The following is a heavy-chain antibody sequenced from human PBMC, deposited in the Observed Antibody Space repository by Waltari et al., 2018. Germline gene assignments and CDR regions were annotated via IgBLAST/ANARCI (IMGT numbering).Heavy chain of an antibody. CDR3: ASLGGYSYGLDY. J-gene: IGHJ4*02. CDR1: GFTFSSYW. D-gene: IGHD5-18*01. CDR2: INSDGSST. V-gene: IGHV3-74*01. Sequence: EVQLVESGGGLVQPGGSLRLSCAAPGFTFSSYWMHLVRQAPGKGLVWVSRINSDGSSTSYADSVKGRFTISRDNAKNTLYLQMNSLRAEDTAVYYCASLGGYSYGLDYWGQGTLVTVSS.